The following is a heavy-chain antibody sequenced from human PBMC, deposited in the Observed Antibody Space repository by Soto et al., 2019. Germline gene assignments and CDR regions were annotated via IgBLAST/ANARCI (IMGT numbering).Heavy chain of an antibody. CDR2: VEFSGRT. Sequence: ERLSRTCTFSGGSSSSYDWNWIRQPPGKGLEWIGYVEFSGRTNYNPSLRSRLTISVDTSKNQFSLNLSSVTAADTAVYYCARADCGGDCYSGGFNYWGQGTLVTVYS. J-gene: IGHJ4*02. D-gene: IGHD2-21*02. CDR3: ARADCGGDCYSGGFNY. V-gene: IGHV4-59*01. CDR1: GGSSSSYD.